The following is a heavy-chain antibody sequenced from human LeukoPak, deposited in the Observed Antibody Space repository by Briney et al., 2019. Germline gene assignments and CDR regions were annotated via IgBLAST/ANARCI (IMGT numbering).Heavy chain of an antibody. V-gene: IGHV3-48*01. Sequence: GGSLRLSCAASGFTFSSYSMNWVRQAPGKGLEWVSYISSSTNTIYYADSVKGRFTISRDSAKNSLSLQMNSLRAEDTAVYYCARHFTAMAAYYFDYWGQGTLVIVSS. CDR1: GFTFSSYS. CDR2: ISSSTNTI. CDR3: ARHFTAMAAYYFDY. J-gene: IGHJ4*02. D-gene: IGHD5-18*01.